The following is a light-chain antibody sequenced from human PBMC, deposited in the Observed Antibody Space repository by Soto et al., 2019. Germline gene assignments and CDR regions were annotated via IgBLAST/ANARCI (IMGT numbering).Light chain of an antibody. Sequence: QSVLTQPASVSGSPGQSITISCTGTSSDVGGYNYVSWYQQHPGKAPKLMIYDVSNRPSGVSNRFSGSKSGNTASLTISGLQAKDEADYYCSSYTSSSTLVFGTGTKLTVL. V-gene: IGLV2-14*01. CDR3: SSYTSSSTLV. CDR2: DVS. J-gene: IGLJ1*01. CDR1: SSDVGGYNY.